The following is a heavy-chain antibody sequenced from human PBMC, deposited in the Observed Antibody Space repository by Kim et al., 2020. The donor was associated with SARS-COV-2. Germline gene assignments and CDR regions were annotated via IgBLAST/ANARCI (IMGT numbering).Heavy chain of an antibody. CDR3: ARFRYNSGIFDY. J-gene: IGHJ4*02. Sequence: KYSQKFQGRVTITRDTSASTAYMELSSLRSEDTAVYYCARFRYNSGIFDYWGQGTLVTVSS. D-gene: IGHD6-19*01. V-gene: IGHV1-3*01.